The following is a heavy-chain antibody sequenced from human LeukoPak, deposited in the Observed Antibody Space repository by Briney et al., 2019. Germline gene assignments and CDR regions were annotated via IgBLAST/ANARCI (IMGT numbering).Heavy chain of an antibody. V-gene: IGHV1-18*01. CDR3: ARDRQGRLRPRDRYYFDY. CDR1: GYTFTSYG. Sequence: ASVKVSCKASGYTFTSYGISWVRQAPGQGLEWMGWISAYNGNTHYAQKLQGRVTMTTDTSTSTAYMELRSLRSDDTAVYYCARDRQGRLRPRDRYYFDYWGQGTLVTVSS. D-gene: IGHD3-16*01. CDR2: ISAYNGNT. J-gene: IGHJ4*02.